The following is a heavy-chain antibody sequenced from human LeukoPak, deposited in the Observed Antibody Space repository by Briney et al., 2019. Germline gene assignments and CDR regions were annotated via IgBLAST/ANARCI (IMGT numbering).Heavy chain of an antibody. Sequence: SETLTLPCTVSGSSISNYYGSWIRQPPGKGLEWIGYIYYSGSTNYNPSLKSRVAISVDTSKNLFSLQLSSVTAADTAVYYCARRGRGGGIPLDYWGQGNPCTVSS. CDR3: ARRGRGGGIPLDY. J-gene: IGHJ4*02. D-gene: IGHD1-26*01. V-gene: IGHV4-59*08. CDR1: GSSISNYY. CDR2: IYYSGST.